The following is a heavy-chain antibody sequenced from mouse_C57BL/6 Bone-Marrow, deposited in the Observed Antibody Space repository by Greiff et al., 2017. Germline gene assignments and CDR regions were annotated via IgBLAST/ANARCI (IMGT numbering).Heavy chain of an antibody. V-gene: IGHV1-69*01. CDR1: GYTFTSYW. J-gene: IGHJ4*01. Sequence: VQLQQPGAELVMPGASVKLSCKASGYTFTSYWMHWVKQRPGQGLEWIGEIDPSDSSTNYNQKFKGKSTLTVDKSSSTAYMHHSSLTSADSAVYYCARNYYYGSTSYAMDYWGQGTSVTVSS. CDR2: IDPSDSST. CDR3: ARNYYYGSTSYAMDY. D-gene: IGHD1-1*01.